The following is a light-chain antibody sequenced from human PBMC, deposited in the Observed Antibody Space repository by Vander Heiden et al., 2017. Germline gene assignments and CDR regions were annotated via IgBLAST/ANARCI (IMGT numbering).Light chain of an antibody. CDR1: SSNIGSNY. V-gene: IGLV1-47*02. CDR2: SHN. J-gene: IGLJ3*02. Sequence: QSVLTQPPSASGTPGQRVTISCSGSSSNIGSNYVYWYQQLPGTAPKLLIYSHNQRPSGVPDRFSGSKSGTSASLAISGIRSEDEADYYCAAWDDSLSAWVFGGGTKLTVL. CDR3: AAWDDSLSAWV.